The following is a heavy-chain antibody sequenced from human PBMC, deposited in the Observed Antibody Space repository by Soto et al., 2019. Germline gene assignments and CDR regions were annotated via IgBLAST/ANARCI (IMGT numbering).Heavy chain of an antibody. CDR2: ISYDGSNK. CDR1: GFTFSSYG. D-gene: IGHD2-8*01. Sequence: GGSLRLSCAASGFTFSSYGMHWVRQAPGKGLEWVAVISYDGSNKYYADSVKGRFTISRDNSKNTLYLQMNSLRAEDTAVYYCAEEGDCTNGVCYVLDYWGQGTLVTVSS. V-gene: IGHV3-30*18. J-gene: IGHJ4*02. CDR3: AEEGDCTNGVCYVLDY.